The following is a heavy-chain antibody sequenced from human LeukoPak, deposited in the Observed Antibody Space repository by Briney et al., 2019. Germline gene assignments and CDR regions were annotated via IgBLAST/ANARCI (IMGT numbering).Heavy chain of an antibody. V-gene: IGHV5-51*01. CDR3: ARLRQQLAPNYYYYGMDV. CDR1: GYSFTSYW. CDR2: IYPGDSDT. J-gene: IGHJ6*02. D-gene: IGHD6-13*01. Sequence: GESLKISCKGSGYSFTSYWIGWVRQMPGKGLEWMGIIYPGDSDTRYSPSFQGQVTISADKSISTAYLQWSSLKASDTAMYYCARLRQQLAPNYYYYGMDVWGQGTLVTVSS.